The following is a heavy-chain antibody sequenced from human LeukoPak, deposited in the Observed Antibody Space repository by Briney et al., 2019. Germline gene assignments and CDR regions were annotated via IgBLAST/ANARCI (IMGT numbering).Heavy chain of an antibody. D-gene: IGHD1-26*01. Sequence: PGGSLRLSCAASGFTFSSYGMGWVRQAPGKGLEWVSLISGTAFSTYYADSVRGRFTISRDNSKNTLYLQMNSLRAEDTAVYYCARGGSYLSAFDIWGQGTMVTVSS. CDR3: ARGGSYLSAFDI. V-gene: IGHV3-23*01. J-gene: IGHJ3*02. CDR2: ISGTAFST. CDR1: GFTFSSYG.